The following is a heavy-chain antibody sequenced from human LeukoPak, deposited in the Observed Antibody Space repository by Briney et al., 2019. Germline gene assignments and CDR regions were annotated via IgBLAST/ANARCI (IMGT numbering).Heavy chain of an antibody. CDR1: GFTVSSNY. D-gene: IGHD2-21*02. CDR3: ARGLCGGDCNSD. J-gene: IGHJ4*02. V-gene: IGHV3-66*01. CDR2: IYSGGST. Sequence: GGPLRLSCAASGFTVSSNYMSCVRQAPGKGLEWVSVIYSGGSTYYADSVKGRFTISRDNSKNTLYLQMNSLRAEDTAVYYCARGLCGGDCNSDWGQGTLVTVSS.